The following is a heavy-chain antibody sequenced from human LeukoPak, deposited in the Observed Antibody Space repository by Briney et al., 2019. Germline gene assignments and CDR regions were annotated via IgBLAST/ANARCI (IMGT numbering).Heavy chain of an antibody. D-gene: IGHD3-22*01. V-gene: IGHV4-38-2*02. CDR1: GYSISSGYY. Sequence: SETLSLTCTVSGYSISSGYYWGWIRQPPGKGLEWIGSIYHSGSTYYNPSLKSRVTISVDTSKNQFSLNLSSVTAADSAVYYCARTGYDGSGYWYFDLWGRGTLVTVSS. CDR2: IYHSGST. J-gene: IGHJ2*01. CDR3: ARTGYDGSGYWYFDL.